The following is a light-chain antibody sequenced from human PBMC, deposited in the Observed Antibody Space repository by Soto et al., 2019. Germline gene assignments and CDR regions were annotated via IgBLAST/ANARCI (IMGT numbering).Light chain of an antibody. Sequence: QSVLTQPASVSESPGQSITISCTGTSSDVGSYNLVSWYQQHPGKVPKLVIYEVSNRPSGVSARFSGSKSGNTASLTISELQVEDEADYCCCSKSGGTSVIFGGGTKVTVL. V-gene: IGLV2-23*02. CDR3: CSKSGGTSVI. J-gene: IGLJ2*01. CDR2: EVS. CDR1: SSDVGSYNL.